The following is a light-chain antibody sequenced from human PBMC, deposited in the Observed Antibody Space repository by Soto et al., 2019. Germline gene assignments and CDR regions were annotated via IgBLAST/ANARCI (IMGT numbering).Light chain of an antibody. V-gene: IGLV2-8*01. CDR2: EVN. CDR3: SSYAGSKNLV. CDR1: SSDVGGYNS. J-gene: IGLJ3*02. Sequence: QSVLTQPPSASGSPGQSVTISCTGTSSDVGGYNSVSWYQQHPAKAPKLMIYEVNKRPSGVPDRFSASKSDNTASLTVSGLQAEDEADYYCSSYAGSKNLVFGGGTKLTVL.